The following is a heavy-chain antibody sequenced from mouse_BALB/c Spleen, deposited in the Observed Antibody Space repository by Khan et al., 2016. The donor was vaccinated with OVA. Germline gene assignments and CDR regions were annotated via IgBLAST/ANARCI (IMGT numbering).Heavy chain of an antibody. J-gene: IGHJ3*01. V-gene: IGHV5-6-5*01. Sequence: EVELVESGGGLVKPGGSLKLSCAASGFTFSNYAMSWVRQTPEKMLEWLASISSGGKTYYPDSVKGRFTISRDNATNILSLQMSSLRSEDTAMYYCARDDWFAYWGQGTLVTVSA. CDR3: ARDDWFAY. CDR2: ISSGGKT. CDR1: GFTFSNYA.